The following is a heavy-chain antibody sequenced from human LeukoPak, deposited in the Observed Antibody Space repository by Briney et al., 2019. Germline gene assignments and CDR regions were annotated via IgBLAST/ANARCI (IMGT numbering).Heavy chain of an antibody. D-gene: IGHD5-18*01. CDR1: GYTFTGYY. Sequence: ASVKVSCKASGYTFTGYYMHWVRQAPGQGLEWMGWINPNSGGTNYAQKFQGRVTMTRDTSISTAYMELSRPRSDDTAVYYCARTPRSIRLVTTGGSNWFDPWGQGTLVTVSS. J-gene: IGHJ5*02. CDR2: INPNSGGT. V-gene: IGHV1-2*02. CDR3: ARTPRSIRLVTTGGSNWFDP.